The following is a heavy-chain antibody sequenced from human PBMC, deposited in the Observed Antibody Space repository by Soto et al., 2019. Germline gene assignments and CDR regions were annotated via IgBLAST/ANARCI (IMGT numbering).Heavy chain of an antibody. V-gene: IGHV3-74*01. D-gene: IGHD3-10*01. CDR1: GFTFSSYW. J-gene: IGHJ6*02. Sequence: PGGSLRLSCAAPGFTFSSYWMHWVRQAPGKGLVWVSRINSDGSSTSYADSVKGRFTISRDNAKNTLYLQMNSLRAEDTAVYYCARGDLVGDGTNYGMDVWGQGTTVTVSS. CDR3: ARGDLVGDGTNYGMDV. CDR2: INSDGSST.